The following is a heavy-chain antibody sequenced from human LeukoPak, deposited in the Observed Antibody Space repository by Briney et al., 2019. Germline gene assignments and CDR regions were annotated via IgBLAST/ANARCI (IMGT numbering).Heavy chain of an antibody. D-gene: IGHD3-22*01. CDR1: GFTFSSYW. CDR3: ARDLYRIVVVPHYFDY. J-gene: IGHJ4*02. Sequence: GGSLRLSCAASGFTFSSYWMSWVRQAPGKGLVWVANIKKDGSEKYYVDSVKGRFTISRDNAKNSLYLQMNSLGAEDTAVYYCARDLYRIVVVPHYFDYWGQGTLVTVSS. V-gene: IGHV3-7*01. CDR2: IKKDGSEK.